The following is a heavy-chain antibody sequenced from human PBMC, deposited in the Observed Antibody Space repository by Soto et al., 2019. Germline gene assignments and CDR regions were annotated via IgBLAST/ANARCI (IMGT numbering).Heavy chain of an antibody. J-gene: IGHJ5*02. CDR3: ARSNSGYYKWFDP. Sequence: SETLSLTCTVSGDSISDSNYYWGWIRQPPGKGLEWITNINYGGISYYNPSLRSRVAISVDTSKNQFSLKLNSVTAADTAIYYGARSNSGYYKWFDPWGQGTLVTVSS. D-gene: IGHD3-22*01. CDR1: GDSISDSNYY. V-gene: IGHV4-39*01. CDR2: INYGGIS.